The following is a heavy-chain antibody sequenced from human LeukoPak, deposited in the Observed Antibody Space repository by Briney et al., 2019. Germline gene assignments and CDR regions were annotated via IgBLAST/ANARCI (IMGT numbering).Heavy chain of an antibody. D-gene: IGHD2-2*01. Sequence: GGSLRLSCAASGFTFSSYWMSWVRQAPGKGLEWVANIKQDGSEKYYVDSVKGRFTISRDNAKNSLYLQMNSLRAEDTAVYYCAGDDIVVVPAAMLTNYYYYGMDVWGQGTTVTVSS. CDR2: IKQDGSEK. J-gene: IGHJ6*02. CDR1: GFTFSSYW. V-gene: IGHV3-7*01. CDR3: AGDDIVVVPAAMLTNYYYYGMDV.